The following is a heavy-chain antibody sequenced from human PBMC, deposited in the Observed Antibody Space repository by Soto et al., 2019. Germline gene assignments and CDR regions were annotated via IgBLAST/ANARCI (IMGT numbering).Heavy chain of an antibody. Sequence: SVKVSCKASGGTFSSYAISWVRQAPGQGLEWMGGIIPIFGTANYAQKFQGRVTITADKSTSTAYMELSSLRSEDTAVYYCARAVGYCSGGSCYYFDYWGQGTLVTVSS. D-gene: IGHD2-15*01. J-gene: IGHJ4*02. CDR3: ARAVGYCSGGSCYYFDY. CDR1: GGTFSSYA. CDR2: IIPIFGTA. V-gene: IGHV1-69*06.